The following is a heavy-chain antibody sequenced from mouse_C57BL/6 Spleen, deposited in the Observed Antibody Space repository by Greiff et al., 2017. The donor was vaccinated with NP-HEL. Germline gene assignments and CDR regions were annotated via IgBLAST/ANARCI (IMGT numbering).Heavy chain of an antibody. Sequence: VKLVESGGDLVKPGGSLKLSCAASGFTFSSYGMSWVRQTPDKRLEWVATISSGGSYTYYPDSVKGRFTISRDNAKNTLYLQMSSLKSEDTAMYYCASYGSSSAWFAYWGQGTLVTVSA. CDR3: ASYGSSSAWFAY. J-gene: IGHJ3*01. V-gene: IGHV5-6*02. D-gene: IGHD1-1*01. CDR2: ISSGGSYT. CDR1: GFTFSSYG.